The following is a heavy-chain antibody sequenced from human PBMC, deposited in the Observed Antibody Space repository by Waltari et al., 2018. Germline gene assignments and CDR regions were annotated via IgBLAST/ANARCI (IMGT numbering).Heavy chain of an antibody. CDR2: IYYSGST. CDR3: ASSKWELCADY. Sequence: QLQLQESGPGLVKPSETLSLTCTVSGGSISSSSYYWGWIRQPPGKGLEWIGSIYYSGSTYHNPSLKSRVTISVDTSKNQFSLKLSSVTAADTAVYYCASSKWELCADYWGQGTLVTVSS. J-gene: IGHJ4*02. D-gene: IGHD1-26*01. CDR1: GGSISSSSYY. V-gene: IGHV4-39*01.